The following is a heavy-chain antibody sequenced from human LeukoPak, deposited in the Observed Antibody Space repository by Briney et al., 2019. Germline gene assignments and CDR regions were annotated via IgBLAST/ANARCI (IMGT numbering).Heavy chain of an antibody. J-gene: IGHJ3*02. CDR1: GYTFTSYY. Sequence: ASVKVSCKASGYTFTSYYMHWVRQAPGQGLEWMGIINPSGGSTSYAQKFQGRVTMTRDTSTSTVYMELSSLRAEDTAVYYCAKDPAWSQAHDDAFDIWGQGTMVTVSS. CDR2: INPSGGST. CDR3: AKDPAWSQAHDDAFDI. V-gene: IGHV1-46*01. D-gene: IGHD2-15*01.